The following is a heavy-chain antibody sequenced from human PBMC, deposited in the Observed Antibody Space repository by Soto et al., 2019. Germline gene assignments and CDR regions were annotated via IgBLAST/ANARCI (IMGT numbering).Heavy chain of an antibody. J-gene: IGHJ6*02. D-gene: IGHD6-13*01. CDR1: GFTFSSYA. V-gene: IGHV3-30-3*01. CDR2: ISYDGSNK. CDR3: ARCGQPGYYYGMDV. Sequence: PGGSLRLSCAASGFTFSSYAMHWVRQAPGKGLEWVAVISYDGSNKYYADSVKGRFTISRDNSKNTLYLQMNSLRAEDTAVYYCARCGQPGYYYGMDVWGQGTTVTVSS.